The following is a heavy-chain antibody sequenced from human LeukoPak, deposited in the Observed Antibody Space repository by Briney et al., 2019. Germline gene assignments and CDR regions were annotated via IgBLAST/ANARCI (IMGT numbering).Heavy chain of an antibody. Sequence: ASVKVSCKASGYTFTNYGVSWVRQAPGQGLEWMGWINAYNGDTHYAQNLQGRLTMTTDTSTSTAFMELGSLRPDDTAVYYCARWGLVAPGTYYYYYMDVWGRGTTVTVSS. V-gene: IGHV1-18*01. CDR3: ARWGLVAPGTYYYYYMDV. D-gene: IGHD2-2*01. J-gene: IGHJ6*03. CDR1: GYTFTNYG. CDR2: INAYNGDT.